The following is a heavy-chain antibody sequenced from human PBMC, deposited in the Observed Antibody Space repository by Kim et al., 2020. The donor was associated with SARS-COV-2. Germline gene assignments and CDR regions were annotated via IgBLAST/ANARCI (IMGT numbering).Heavy chain of an antibody. CDR1: GFTFSNAW. Sequence: GGSLRLSCAASGFTFSNAWMSWVRQAPGKGLEWVGRIKSKTDGGTTDYAAPVKGRFTISRDDSKNTLYLQMNSLKTEDTAVYYCTTEVGVPAATAPDAFDIWGQGTMVTVSS. CDR3: TTEVGVPAATAPDAFDI. J-gene: IGHJ3*02. V-gene: IGHV3-15*01. D-gene: IGHD2-2*01. CDR2: IKSKTDGGTT.